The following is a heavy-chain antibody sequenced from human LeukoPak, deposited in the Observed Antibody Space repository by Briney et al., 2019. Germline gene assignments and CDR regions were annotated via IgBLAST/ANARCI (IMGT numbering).Heavy chain of an antibody. D-gene: IGHD2-15*01. CDR2: ISDNT. CDR3: ARCYWSGGSCYGMDV. CDR1: GYTICISA. J-gene: IGHJ6*02. V-gene: IGHV3-23*01. Sequence: GRSLRLSSAASGYTICISAMTWVRHAPGKGLELVSSISDNTYYADSVKGRFTISKDNSKNILFLQMNSLRAEDTAVYYCARCYWSGGSCYGMDVWGQGTTVTVSS.